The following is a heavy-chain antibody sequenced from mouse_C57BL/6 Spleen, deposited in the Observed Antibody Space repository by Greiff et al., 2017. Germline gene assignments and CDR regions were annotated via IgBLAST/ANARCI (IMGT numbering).Heavy chain of an antibody. CDR3: ARQVYYYGSSYGWDY. V-gene: IGHV5-6*02. CDR1: GFTFSSYG. J-gene: IGHJ2*01. CDR2: ISSGGSYT. D-gene: IGHD1-1*01. Sequence: EVMLVESGGDLVKPGGSLKLSCAASGFTFSSYGMSWVRQTPDKRLEWVATISSGGSYTYYPDSVKGRFTIARDNAKNTLYLQMSSLKSEDTAMYYCARQVYYYGSSYGWDYWGQGTTRTVSS.